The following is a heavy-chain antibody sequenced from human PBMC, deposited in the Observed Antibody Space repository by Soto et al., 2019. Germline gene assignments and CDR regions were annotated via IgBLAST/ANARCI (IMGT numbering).Heavy chain of an antibody. CDR1: GGTFSSYA. Sequence: GPSVKVSCKASGGTFSSYAISWVRQAPGQGLEWMGGIIPIFGTANYAQKFQGRVTITADESTSTAYMELSSLRSEDTAVYYCARDLPDSSSYPGVVGYFDYWGQGTLVTVSS. J-gene: IGHJ4*02. V-gene: IGHV1-69*13. CDR2: IIPIFGTA. CDR3: ARDLPDSSSYPGVVGYFDY. D-gene: IGHD6-13*01.